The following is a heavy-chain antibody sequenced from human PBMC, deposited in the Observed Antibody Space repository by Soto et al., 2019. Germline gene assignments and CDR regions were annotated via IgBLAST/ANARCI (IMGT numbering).Heavy chain of an antibody. CDR3: ARDYAAAYYDFWSGYPPRGSYYYYGMDV. CDR2: ISAYNGNT. V-gene: IGHV1-18*01. D-gene: IGHD3-3*01. J-gene: IGHJ6*02. Sequence: ASVKGSCKASGYSFTSDGIGWVRQAPGQGLEWMGWISAYNGNTNYAQKLQGRVTMTTDTSTSTAYMELRSLRSDDTAVYYCARDYAAAYYDFWSGYPPRGSYYYYGMDVWGQGTTVTVSS. CDR1: GYSFTSDG.